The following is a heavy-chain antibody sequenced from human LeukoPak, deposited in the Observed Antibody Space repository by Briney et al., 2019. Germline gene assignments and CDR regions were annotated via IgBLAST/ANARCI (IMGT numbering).Heavy chain of an antibody. D-gene: IGHD3-3*01. CDR1: GYTFTGYY. Sequence: GASVKVSCKASGYTFTGYYMHWVRQAPGQGLEWMGWINPNSGGTNYAQKFQGRVTMTRDTSISTAYMELSRLRSDDTAVYYCARGPNYDFWSGYLTPQGNYGMDVWGQGTTVTVSS. V-gene: IGHV1-2*02. CDR3: ARGPNYDFWSGYLTPQGNYGMDV. J-gene: IGHJ6*02. CDR2: INPNSGGT.